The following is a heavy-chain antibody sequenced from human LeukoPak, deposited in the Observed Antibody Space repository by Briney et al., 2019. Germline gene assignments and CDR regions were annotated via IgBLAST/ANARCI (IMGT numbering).Heavy chain of an antibody. V-gene: IGHV3-7*01. CDR1: GFTFSSYA. D-gene: IGHD4-17*01. Sequence: HSGRSLRLSCAASGFTFSSYAMHWVRQAPGKGLEWVANIKQDGSQKYYVDSVKGRFAISRDNAKNSLYLQMNSLRVEDTAVYYCVREEYGDHMWWWGQGTPVTVSS. CDR3: VREEYGDHMWW. J-gene: IGHJ4*02. CDR2: IKQDGSQK.